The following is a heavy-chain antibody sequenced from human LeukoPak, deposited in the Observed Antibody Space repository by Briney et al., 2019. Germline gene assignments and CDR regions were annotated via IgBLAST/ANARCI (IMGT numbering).Heavy chain of an antibody. D-gene: IGHD6-6*01. CDR1: GYTFTDHY. CDR2: VDPEDGET. CDR3: AASYSSSSLYFDY. J-gene: IGHJ4*02. Sequence: ASVKVSCKVSGYTFTDHYMHWVQQAPGKGLEWMGLVDPEDGETIYAEKFQGRVTITADTSTDTAYMELSSLRSEDTAVYYCAASYSSSSLYFDYWGQGTLVTVSS. V-gene: IGHV1-69-2*01.